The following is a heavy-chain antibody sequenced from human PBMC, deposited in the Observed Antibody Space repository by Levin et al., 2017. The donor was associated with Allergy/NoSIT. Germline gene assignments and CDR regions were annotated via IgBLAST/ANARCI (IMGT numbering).Heavy chain of an antibody. D-gene: IGHD6-19*01. J-gene: IGHJ4*02. CDR3: ARLNGVAAIDY. CDR1: VGAFYSGDYY. V-gene: IGHV4-30-4*01. Sequence: NPSETLSLTCSVSVGAFYSGDYYWSWIRRPPGKGLEWIGYIFYSGDTYFNPSLRSRLAMSVDTSNNQFSLHLTSVTAADTAFYYCARLNGVAAIDYWGQGTLVTVSS. CDR2: IFYSGDT.